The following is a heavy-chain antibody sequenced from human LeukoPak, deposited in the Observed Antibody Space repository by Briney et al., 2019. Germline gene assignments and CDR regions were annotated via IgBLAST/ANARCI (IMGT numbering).Heavy chain of an antibody. Sequence: AGGSLRLSCAASGFTFSSYSMNWVRQAPGKGLEWVSSISSSSSYIYYADSVKGRFIISRDNAKNSLYVQMNSLRAEDTAVYYCARDYHTDLSAYYYGSGSLLGYWGQGTLVTVSS. CDR3: ARDYHTDLSAYYYGSGSLLGY. CDR2: ISSSSSYI. D-gene: IGHD3-10*01. CDR1: GFTFSSYS. V-gene: IGHV3-21*01. J-gene: IGHJ4*02.